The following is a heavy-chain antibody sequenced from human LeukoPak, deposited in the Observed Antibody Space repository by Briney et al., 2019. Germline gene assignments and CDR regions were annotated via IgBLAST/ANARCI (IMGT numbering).Heavy chain of an antibody. CDR2: IYYSGST. CDR3: ARDNGYYYDSSGWSWFDP. Sequence: PPETLSLTCTVSGGSISSYYWSWIRQPPGKGLEWIGYIYYSGSTNYNPSLKSRVTISVDTSKNQFSLKLSSVTAADTAVYYCARDNGYYYDSSGWSWFDPWGQGTLVTVSS. CDR1: GGSISSYY. J-gene: IGHJ5*02. D-gene: IGHD3-22*01. V-gene: IGHV4-59*01.